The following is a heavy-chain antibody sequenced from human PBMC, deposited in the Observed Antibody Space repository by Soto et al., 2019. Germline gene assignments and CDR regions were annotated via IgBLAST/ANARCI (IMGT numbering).Heavy chain of an antibody. CDR1: GFTFSSYG. D-gene: IGHD4-17*01. J-gene: IGHJ4*02. Sequence: PGGSLRLSCAASGFTFSSYGMHWVRQAPGKGLEWVAVISYDGSNKYYADSVKGRFTISRDNSKNTLYLQMNSLRAEDTAVYYCAKSRPGRLREGLDYWGQGTLVTVSS. V-gene: IGHV3-30*18. CDR2: ISYDGSNK. CDR3: AKSRPGRLREGLDY.